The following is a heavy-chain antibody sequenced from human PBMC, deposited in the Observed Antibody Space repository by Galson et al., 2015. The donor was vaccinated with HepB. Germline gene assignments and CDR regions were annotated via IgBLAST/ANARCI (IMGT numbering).Heavy chain of an antibody. J-gene: IGHJ4*02. Sequence: SLRLSCAASGFTFSSYGMHWVRQAPGKGLEWVAVIWYDGSNKYYADSVKGRFTISSDNSENTLYLQMNSLRAEDTAVYYCARGTASRRPYFDYWGQGTLVTVSS. CDR3: ARGTASRRPYFDY. V-gene: IGHV3-33*01. D-gene: IGHD5-18*01. CDR2: IWYDGSNK. CDR1: GFTFSSYG.